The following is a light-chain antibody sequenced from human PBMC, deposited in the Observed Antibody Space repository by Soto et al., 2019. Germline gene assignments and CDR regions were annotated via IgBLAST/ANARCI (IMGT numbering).Light chain of an antibody. J-gene: IGLJ2*01. V-gene: IGLV6-57*04. CDR1: SGSIASNS. CDR3: QSFNSSHVI. Sequence: FMLTQAHSVSESPGKTVTISCTRSSGSIASNSVQWYQQRPGSAPTTVIYEDNQRPSGVPNRFSGSIDSSTNSASLTISGLKTEDEADYYCQSFNSSHVIVGGGTKLTVL. CDR2: EDN.